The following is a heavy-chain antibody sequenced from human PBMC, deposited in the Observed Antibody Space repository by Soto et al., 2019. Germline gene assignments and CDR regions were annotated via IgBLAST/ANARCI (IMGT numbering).Heavy chain of an antibody. CDR1: GFTFSNYD. CDR2: ISTAGNT. J-gene: IGHJ4*02. V-gene: IGHV3-13*01. CDR3: ARGRDSGLYYFDY. Sequence: EVQLVESGGDLVQPGGSLRLSCAASGFTFSNYDMHWVRQATGKGLEWVSTISTAGNTYSPGSVKGRYTISRENAKNPLYLQMNSLRVDDTAVYYCARGRDSGLYYFDYWGQGTLVTVSS. D-gene: IGHD2-21*01.